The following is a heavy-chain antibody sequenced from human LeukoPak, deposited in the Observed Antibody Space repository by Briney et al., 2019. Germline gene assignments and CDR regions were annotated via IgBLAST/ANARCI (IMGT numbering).Heavy chain of an antibody. V-gene: IGHV3-30*18. CDR2: ISYDGSKK. CDR1: GFTFSSYA. J-gene: IGHJ6*02. D-gene: IGHD3-16*01. Sequence: GRSLRLSCAASGFTFSSYAMHWVRQAPGKGLEWVAVISYDGSKKYYADSVKGRFTISRDNSKNTLYLQMNSLRAEDTAVYYCAKDRHPFWVYYGMDVWGQGTTVTVSS. CDR3: AKDRHPFWVYYGMDV.